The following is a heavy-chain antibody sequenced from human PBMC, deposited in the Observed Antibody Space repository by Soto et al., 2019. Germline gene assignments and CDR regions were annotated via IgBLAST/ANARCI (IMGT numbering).Heavy chain of an antibody. J-gene: IGHJ3*02. CDR3: AKAVGGYSSSWYFDI. Sequence: GGSLRLSCAASGFTFDDYAMHWVRQAPGKGLEWVSGISWNSGSIGYADSVKGRFTISRDNAKNSLYLQMNSLRAEDTALYYCAKAVGGYSSSWYFDIWGQGTMVTVSS. D-gene: IGHD6-13*01. CDR1: GFTFDDYA. CDR2: ISWNSGSI. V-gene: IGHV3-9*01.